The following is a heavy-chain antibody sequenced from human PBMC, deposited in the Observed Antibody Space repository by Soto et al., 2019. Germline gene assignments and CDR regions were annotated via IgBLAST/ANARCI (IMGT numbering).Heavy chain of an antibody. V-gene: IGHV1-69*13. D-gene: IGHD3-22*01. CDR1: GGTFSTYA. CDR2: IIPFFGTA. Sequence: SVKVSCKASGGTFSTYAISWVRQAPGQGLEWMGGIIPFFGTANYAQKFQGRVTITADESMSTAYMELNSLRSEDTAVYYCARAGTFYYDSSGLTHAFDIWGQGTMVTVSS. CDR3: ARAGTFYYDSSGLTHAFDI. J-gene: IGHJ3*02.